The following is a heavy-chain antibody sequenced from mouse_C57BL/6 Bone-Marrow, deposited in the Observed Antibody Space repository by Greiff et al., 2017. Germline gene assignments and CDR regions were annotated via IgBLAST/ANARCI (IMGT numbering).Heavy chain of an antibody. Sequence: VQLQQPGAALVMPGASVKLSCKASGYTFTSYWMHWVKQRPGQGLEWIGEIDPSDSYTNYNQKFQGKSTLTVDKSSSTADLQLSSLTSEDSAVYYCARGWLPFAYWGQGTLVTVSA. V-gene: IGHV1-69*01. J-gene: IGHJ3*01. D-gene: IGHD2-2*01. CDR1: GYTFTSYW. CDR3: ARGWLPFAY. CDR2: IDPSDSYT.